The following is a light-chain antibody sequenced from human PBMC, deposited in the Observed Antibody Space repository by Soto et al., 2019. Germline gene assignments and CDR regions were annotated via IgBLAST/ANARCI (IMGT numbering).Light chain of an antibody. Sequence: QSALTQPASVSGSPGQSITISCTGTRSDVGAYNYVSWYQQHPGKAPKVMIYDVSSRPSGVSNRFSGSKSGNTASLTISGLQAEDEADYYCSSYTSSSTVVFGGGTKVTVL. CDR1: RSDVGAYNY. CDR3: SSYTSSSTVV. V-gene: IGLV2-14*01. CDR2: DVS. J-gene: IGLJ2*01.